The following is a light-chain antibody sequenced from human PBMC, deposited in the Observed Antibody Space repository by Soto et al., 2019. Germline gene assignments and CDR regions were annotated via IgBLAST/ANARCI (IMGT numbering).Light chain of an antibody. J-gene: IGLJ2*01. CDR2: EAT. V-gene: IGLV2-23*01. CDR1: SSDVGSYNL. CDR3: SSYAGSMSVI. Sequence: QPALTQPASVSGSPGQSITISCTGTSSDVGSYNLVSWYQQHPGKAPKLMIYEATKRPSGVSTRFSGSKSGNTASLTISGLQAEDEADYFCSSYAGSMSVIFGGGTKVTVL.